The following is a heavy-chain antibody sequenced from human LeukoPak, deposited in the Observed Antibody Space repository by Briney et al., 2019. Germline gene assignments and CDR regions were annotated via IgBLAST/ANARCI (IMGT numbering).Heavy chain of an antibody. J-gene: IGHJ4*02. CDR2: ISSSSSTI. Sequence: PGDSLRLSCAASGFTFSNYWMSWVRQAPGKGLEWVSYISSSSSTIYYADSVKGRFTISRDNAKNSLYLQMNSLRAEDTAVYYCARVYSGSYDYFGYWGQGTLVTVSS. V-gene: IGHV3-48*01. CDR3: ARVYSGSYDYFGY. CDR1: GFTFSNYW. D-gene: IGHD1-26*01.